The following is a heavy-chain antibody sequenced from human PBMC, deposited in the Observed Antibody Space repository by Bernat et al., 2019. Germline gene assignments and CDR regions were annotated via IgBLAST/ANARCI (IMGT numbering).Heavy chain of an antibody. J-gene: IGHJ4*02. CDR3: ARARYYDLKDY. CDR1: GFTFTSYW. Sequence: EVQLVESGGGLVQPGGSLRLSCAASGFTFTSYWMHWVRQAPGKGLVWVSRFNSDGRSTTYADSVKGRFTIARDNAKNTVELQMNRLRAEDTAVYYCARARYYDLKDYWGQGTLVTVAS. V-gene: IGHV3-74*01. D-gene: IGHD3-3*01. CDR2: FNSDGRST.